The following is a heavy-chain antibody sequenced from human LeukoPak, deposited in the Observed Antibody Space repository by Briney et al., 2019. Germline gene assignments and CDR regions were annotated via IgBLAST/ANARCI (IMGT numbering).Heavy chain of an antibody. CDR1: GGSISSGGYY. J-gene: IGHJ4*02. D-gene: IGHD6-13*01. CDR3: ARWGRTWYSSSWPDY. V-gene: IGHV4-30-2*01. Sequence: PSETLPLTCTVSGGSISSGGYYWSWIRQPPGKGLEWIRYIYHSGSTYYNPSLKSRVTISVDTSKNQFSLKLSSVTAADTAVYYCARWGRTWYSSSWPDYWGQGTLVTVSS. CDR2: IYHSGST.